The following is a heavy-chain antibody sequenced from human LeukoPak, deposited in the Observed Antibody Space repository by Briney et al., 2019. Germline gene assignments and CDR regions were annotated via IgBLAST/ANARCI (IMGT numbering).Heavy chain of an antibody. J-gene: IGHJ4*02. CDR1: GLTFRNYG. Sequence: GGSLRLSCAVSGLTFRNYGMHWVRQAPGKGLEWVAIIYYDGSEKYYVDSVKGRFTISRDNSKNTLYLQMNSLRAEDTALYYCASGRGGRGGINYFDYWGQGPLVTVSS. D-gene: IGHD2-15*01. V-gene: IGHV3-33*01. CDR3: ASGRGGRGGINYFDY. CDR2: IYYDGSEK.